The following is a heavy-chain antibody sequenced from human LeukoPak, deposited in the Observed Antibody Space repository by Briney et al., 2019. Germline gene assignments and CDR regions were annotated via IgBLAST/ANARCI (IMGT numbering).Heavy chain of an antibody. J-gene: IGHJ4*02. V-gene: IGHV3-11*01. CDR2: ISSDGSTI. CDR3: ARRAAAGRCFDH. Sequence: GGSLRLSCAVSGLTFSDYYMIWIPQARGKGRVGVSYISSDGSTISHADSVKGRFTISRDNAENSLYLQMNSLRAEDTAVYYCARRAAAGRCFDHWGQGTLVTVSS. D-gene: IGHD6-13*01. CDR1: GLTFSDYY.